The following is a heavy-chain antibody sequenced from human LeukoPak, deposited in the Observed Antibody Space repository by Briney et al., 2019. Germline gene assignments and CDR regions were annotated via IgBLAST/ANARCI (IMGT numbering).Heavy chain of an antibody. Sequence: GGSLRLSCAASGFTVSRNHMTWVRQAPGKGLEWVSSLLDDNTSYYTPSVKGRFSISRDNSKNTLYLQMNTLRAEDTAVYYCARDLGDSLFDSWGQGTLVTVSS. CDR2: LLDDNTS. J-gene: IGHJ4*02. D-gene: IGHD3-10*01. CDR1: GFTVSRNH. CDR3: ARDLGDSLFDS. V-gene: IGHV3-53*01.